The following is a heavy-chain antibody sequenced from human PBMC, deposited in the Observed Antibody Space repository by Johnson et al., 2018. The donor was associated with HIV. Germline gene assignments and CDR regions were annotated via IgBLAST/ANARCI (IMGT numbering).Heavy chain of an antibody. Sequence: VQLVESGGGLIQPGGSLRLSCAASGFTVSSNYMSWVRQAPGKGPEWVAGINRNGGRTGYADSVKGRFPISRDNSTNTLFLQMNSLRAEDTAEYYGTRCAITRIRVGAFDIWGQGTVVNVSS. CDR3: TRCAITRIRVGAFDI. D-gene: IGHD3-22*01. CDR1: GFTVSSNY. CDR2: INRNGGRT. J-gene: IGHJ3*02. V-gene: IGHV3-53*01.